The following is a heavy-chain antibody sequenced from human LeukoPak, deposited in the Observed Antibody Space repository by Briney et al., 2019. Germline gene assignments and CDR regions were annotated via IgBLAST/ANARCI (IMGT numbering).Heavy chain of an antibody. D-gene: IGHD1-26*01. CDR2: IDWDDDK. CDR1: GVSLSTTGRS. V-gene: IGHV2-70*11. J-gene: IGHJ4*02. Sequence: ESGPALGHPTQPRTLTCTFSGVSLSTTGRSVTWIRQPPEKALEWLARIDWDDDKYYNTSLKTRLTISKDTSKNQVVLTMTNMDPVDTATYYCARIRSTGSQSFDYWGQGTLVTVSS. CDR3: ARIRSTGSQSFDY.